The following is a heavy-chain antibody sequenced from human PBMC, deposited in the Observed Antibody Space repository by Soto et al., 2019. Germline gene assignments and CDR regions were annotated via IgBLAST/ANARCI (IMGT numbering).Heavy chain of an antibody. CDR2: IYSGGST. J-gene: IGHJ6*02. CDR3: ARGDWQKYGMDV. D-gene: IGHD2-21*01. V-gene: IGHV3-53*01. CDR1: GFTVSSNY. Sequence: GGSLRLSCAASGFTVSSNYMSWVRQAPGKGLEWVSVIYSGGSTYYADSVKGRFTISRDNSKNTLYLQMNSLRAEDTAVYYCARGDWQKYGMDVWGQGTTVTVSS.